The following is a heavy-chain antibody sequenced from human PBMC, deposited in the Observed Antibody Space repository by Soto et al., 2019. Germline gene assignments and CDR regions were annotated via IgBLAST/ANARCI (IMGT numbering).Heavy chain of an antibody. Sequence: QLQLQESGSGLVKPSQTLSLTCAVSGGSISSGGYSWSWIRQPPGKGLEWIGYIYHSGSTYYNPASKSRVTIAVDRSKNQFSLKLGSVTAADTAVDYCARGAPVVNDYWGQGTRVTVSS. D-gene: IGHD3-22*01. CDR1: GGSISSGGYS. CDR3: ARGAPVVNDY. CDR2: IYHSGST. V-gene: IGHV4-30-2*01. J-gene: IGHJ4*02.